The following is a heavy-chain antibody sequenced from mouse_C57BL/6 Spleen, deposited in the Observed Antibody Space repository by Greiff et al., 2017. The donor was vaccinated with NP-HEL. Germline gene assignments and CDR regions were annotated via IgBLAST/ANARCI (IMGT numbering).Heavy chain of an antibody. V-gene: IGHV1-59*01. CDR2: IDPSDSYT. CDR3: ARSDTTVGEWYFDV. D-gene: IGHD1-1*01. J-gene: IGHJ1*03. CDR1: GYTFTSYW. Sequence: QVQLQQPGAELVRPGTSVKLSCKASGYTFTSYWMHWVKQRPGQGLEWIGVIDPSDSYTNYNQKFKGKATLTVDTSSSTAYMQLSSLTSEDSAVYYCARSDTTVGEWYFDVWGTGTTVTVSS.